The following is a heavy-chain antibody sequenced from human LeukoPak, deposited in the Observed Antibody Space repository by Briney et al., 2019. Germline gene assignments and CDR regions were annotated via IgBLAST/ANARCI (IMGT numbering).Heavy chain of an antibody. J-gene: IGHJ4*02. Sequence: ASVTVSCKASGYTXTGYYMQWVRQAPGQGLEWMGWINPNSGGTNYAQKFQGRVTMTRDTSISTAYMELSRLSSDDSAVYYCARSDSSGWHDYWGQGTVVTVSS. CDR2: INPNSGGT. CDR1: GYTXTGYY. CDR3: ARSDSSGWHDY. D-gene: IGHD6-19*01. V-gene: IGHV1-2*02.